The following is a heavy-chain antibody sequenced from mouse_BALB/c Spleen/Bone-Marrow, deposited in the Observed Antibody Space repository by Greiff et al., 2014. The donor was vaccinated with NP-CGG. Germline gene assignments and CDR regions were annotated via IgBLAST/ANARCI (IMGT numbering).Heavy chain of an antibody. CDR1: GFSLTSYG. CDR3: ARYYLYAMDY. D-gene: IGHD1-1*02. CDR2: IWAGGST. Sequence: VMLVESGPGLVAPSQSLSITCTVSGFSLTSYGVHWVRQPPGKGLEWLGVIWAGGSTNYNSALMSRLSISKDNSKSQVFLKMNNLQTDDTAMYYCARYYLYAMDYWGQGTSVTVSS. V-gene: IGHV2-9*02. J-gene: IGHJ4*01.